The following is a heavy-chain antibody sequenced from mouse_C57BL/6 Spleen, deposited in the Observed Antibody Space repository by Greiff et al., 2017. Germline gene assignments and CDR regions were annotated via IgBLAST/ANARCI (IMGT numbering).Heavy chain of an antibody. CDR3: ARGGRDY. Sequence: QVQLQQSGAELVRPGTSVKVSCKASGYAFTNYLLEWVKQRPGQGLEWIGVINPGSGGTNYNEKFKGKATLTADKSSSTAYMQLSSLTSEDSAVYFCARGGRDYWGQGTTLTVSS. CDR1: GYAFTNYL. CDR2: INPGSGGT. J-gene: IGHJ2*01. V-gene: IGHV1-54*01. D-gene: IGHD3-3*01.